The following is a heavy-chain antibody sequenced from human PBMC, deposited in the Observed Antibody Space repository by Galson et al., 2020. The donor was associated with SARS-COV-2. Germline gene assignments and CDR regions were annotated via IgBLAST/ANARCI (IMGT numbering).Heavy chain of an antibody. CDR2: GST. J-gene: IGHJ4*02. D-gene: IGHD3-16*02. Sequence: GSTNYNPSLKSRVTISVDTSKNQFSLKLSSVTAADTAVYYCAREVMITFGGVIVMPSYFDYWGQGTLVTVSS. CDR3: AREVMITFGGVIVMPSYFDY. V-gene: IGHV4-59*01.